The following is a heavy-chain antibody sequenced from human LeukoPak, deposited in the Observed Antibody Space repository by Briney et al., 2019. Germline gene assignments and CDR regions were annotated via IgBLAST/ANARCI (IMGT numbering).Heavy chain of an antibody. V-gene: IGHV3-33*01. Sequence: GGSLRFSCAASGFTFSSYGMHWVRQAPGKGLEWVAVIWYDGSNKYYADSVKGRFTISRDNSKNTLYLQMNSLRAEDTAVYYCARDRDIVVVPMYYYYYGMDVWGQGTTVTVSS. CDR1: GFTFSSYG. CDR2: IWYDGSNK. D-gene: IGHD2-2*01. CDR3: ARDRDIVVVPMYYYYYGMDV. J-gene: IGHJ6*02.